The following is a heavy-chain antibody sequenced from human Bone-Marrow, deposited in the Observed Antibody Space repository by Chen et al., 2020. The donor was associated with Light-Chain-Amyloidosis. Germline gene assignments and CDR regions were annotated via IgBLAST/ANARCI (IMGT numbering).Heavy chain of an antibody. CDR3: AGRDLELAFYFDSGGSMDV. Sequence: QVQLVQSGAEVKKPGASVKVSCKASGYTFTGYYMHWVRQAPGQGLEWMGWINPKRGCTNYVQKFQGKVTMTMATSISTAYLGLSRRRSDDTAVYYGAGRDLELAFYFDSGGSMDVWGQGTTVTVSS. D-gene: IGHD3-22*01. V-gene: IGHV1-2*02. CDR2: INPKRGCT. CDR1: GYTFTGYY. J-gene: IGHJ6*02.